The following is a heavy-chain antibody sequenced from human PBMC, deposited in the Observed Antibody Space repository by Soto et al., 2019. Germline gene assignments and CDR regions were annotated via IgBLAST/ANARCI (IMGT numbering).Heavy chain of an antibody. Sequence: QVQLVQSGAEVKKPGSSVKVSGKASGGTFSSYAISWVRQAPGQGLGWMGGIIPILGTANYAQKFQGRVRITADESTSTAYMGLSSLRSEDTAVYYCVTGMAPSGGLVYGLDVWGQGTTVTVSS. CDR2: IIPILGTA. V-gene: IGHV1-69*12. J-gene: IGHJ6*02. D-gene: IGHD6-25*01. CDR1: GGTFSSYA. CDR3: VTGMAPSGGLVYGLDV.